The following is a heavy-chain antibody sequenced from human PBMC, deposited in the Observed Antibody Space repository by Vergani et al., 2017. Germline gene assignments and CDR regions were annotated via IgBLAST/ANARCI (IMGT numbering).Heavy chain of an antibody. Sequence: EVQLVESGGGLVKPGGSLRLSCAASGFTFSSYSMNWVRQAPGKGLEWVSSISSSSSYIYYADSVMGRFTISRDNAKNSLYLQMNSLRAEDTAVYYCANIAYCGGDCYSSTAFDIWGQGTMVTVSS. CDR2: ISSSSSYI. D-gene: IGHD2-21*02. CDR1: GFTFSSYS. V-gene: IGHV3-21*01. J-gene: IGHJ3*02. CDR3: ANIAYCGGDCYSSTAFDI.